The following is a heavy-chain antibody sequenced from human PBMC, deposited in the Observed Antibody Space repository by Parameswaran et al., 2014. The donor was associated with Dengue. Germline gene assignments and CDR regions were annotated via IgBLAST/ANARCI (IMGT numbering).Heavy chain of an antibody. V-gene: IGHV6-1*01. J-gene: IGHJ3*02. D-gene: IGHD3-10*01. CDR2: TYYRSKWYN. Sequence: KWIRQSPSRGLEWLGRTYYRSKWYNDYAVSVRGRITINPDTSKNQFSLQLSSVTPEDTAMYYCAGGSALHIWGQGTKVTVSS. CDR3: AGGSALHI.